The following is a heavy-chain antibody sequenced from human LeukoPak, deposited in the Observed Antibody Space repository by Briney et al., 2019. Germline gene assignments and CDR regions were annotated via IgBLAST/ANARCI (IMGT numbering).Heavy chain of an antibody. V-gene: IGHV4-59*11. CDR1: GGSISSHY. J-gene: IGHJ5*02. CDR3: ARDHQIFGVVDTYNWFDP. CDR2: IYYSGST. Sequence: SETLSLTCTVSGGSISSHYWSWIRQPPGKGLEWIGYIYYSGSTNYNPSLKSRVTISVDTSKNQFSLKLSSVTAADTAVYYCARDHQIFGVVDTYNWFDPWGQGTLVTVSS. D-gene: IGHD3-3*01.